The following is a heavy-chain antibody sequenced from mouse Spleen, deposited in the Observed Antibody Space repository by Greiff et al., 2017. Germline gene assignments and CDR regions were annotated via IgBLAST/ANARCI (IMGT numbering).Heavy chain of an antibody. CDR3: ARHETMSSNFDY. CDR1: GFTFSSYG. J-gene: IGHJ2*01. CDR2: ISSGGSYT. Sequence: DVMLVESGGDLVKPGGSLKLSCAASGFTFSSYGMSWVRQTPDKRLEWVATISSGGSYTYYPDSVKGRFTISRDNAKNTLYLQMSSLKSEDTAMYYCARHETMSSNFDYWGQGTTLTVSS. D-gene: IGHD2-4*01. V-gene: IGHV5-6*02.